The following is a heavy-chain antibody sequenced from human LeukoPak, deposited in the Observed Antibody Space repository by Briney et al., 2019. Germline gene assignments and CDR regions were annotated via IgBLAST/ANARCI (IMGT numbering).Heavy chain of an antibody. V-gene: IGHV3-23*01. CDR1: GFTFSSYA. CDR3: ARGDIVFDAFDI. D-gene: IGHD2-15*01. CDR2: ISGSGGST. J-gene: IGHJ3*02. Sequence: GGSLRLSCAASGFTFSSYAMSWVRQAPGKGLEWVSAISGSGGSTYYADSVKGRFTISRDNSKNTLYLQMNSLRAEDTAVYYCARGDIVFDAFDIWGQGTMVTVSS.